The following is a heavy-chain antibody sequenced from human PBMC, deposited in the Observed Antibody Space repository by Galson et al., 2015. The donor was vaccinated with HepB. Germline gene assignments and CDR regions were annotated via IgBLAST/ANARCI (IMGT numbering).Heavy chain of an antibody. CDR3: ARQRGARGVRNYYYMDV. Sequence: SETLSLTCTVSGGSISSYYWSWIRQPPGKGLEWIGEINHSGSTNYNPSLKSRVTISVDTSKNQFSLKLSSVTAADTAVYYCARQRGARGVRNYYYMDVWGKGTTVTVSS. V-gene: IGHV4-34*01. D-gene: IGHD6-25*01. CDR1: GGSISSYY. J-gene: IGHJ6*03. CDR2: INHSGST.